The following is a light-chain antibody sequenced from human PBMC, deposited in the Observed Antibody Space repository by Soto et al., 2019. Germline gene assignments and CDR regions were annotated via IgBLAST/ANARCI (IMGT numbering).Light chain of an antibody. J-gene: IGKJ1*01. CDR2: ETP. CDR3: QRFSTWPRT. V-gene: IGKV3-15*01. CDR1: QSVGYY. Sequence: EIVMTQSPATLSVSPGERVTLSCRASQSVGYYLAWYQQKPGQAPRLLIDETPNRATGIPARFSGSGSGTEFPLTISILESEDFAFYYCQRFSTWPRTFGQVTKVEIQ.